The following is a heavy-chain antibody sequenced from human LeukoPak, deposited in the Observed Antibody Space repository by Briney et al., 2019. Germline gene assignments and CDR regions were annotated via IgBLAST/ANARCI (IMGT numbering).Heavy chain of an antibody. D-gene: IGHD6-25*01. J-gene: IGHJ5*02. CDR1: GGSLSSPNYY. Sequence: PSETLSLTCIVSGGSLSSPNYYWGWLRQPPGKGLEWIGSVYYSGSTYYNSALKSRVTISVDTSKNQFSLKLYSVTAADTSVYFCARIAAPGLAWGQGTLVTVSS. CDR3: ARIAAPGLA. V-gene: IGHV4-39*01. CDR2: VYYSGST.